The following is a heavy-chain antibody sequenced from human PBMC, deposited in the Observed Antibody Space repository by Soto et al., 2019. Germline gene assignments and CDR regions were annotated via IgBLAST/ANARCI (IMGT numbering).Heavy chain of an antibody. J-gene: IGHJ4*02. CDR2: ISYDGSNK. Sequence: QVQLVESGGGVVQPGRSLRLSCAASGFTFSSYAMHWVRQAPGKGLEWVAVISYDGSNKYYADSVKGRFTISRDNSKNTLYLQMNSLRAEDTAVYYCARDLRQWLVPYFDYWGQGTLVTVSS. V-gene: IGHV3-30-3*01. CDR1: GFTFSSYA. CDR3: ARDLRQWLVPYFDY. D-gene: IGHD6-19*01.